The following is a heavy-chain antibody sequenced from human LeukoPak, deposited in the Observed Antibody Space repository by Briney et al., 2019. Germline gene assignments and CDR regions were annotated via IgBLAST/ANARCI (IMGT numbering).Heavy chain of an antibody. V-gene: IGHV4-4*02. Sequence: SETLSLTCGVSGGSVINTNWWTWVRQPPGKGLEWIGEVHLDGRTNYNPSLESRLTMSVDVSENQVSLKLTSVTAADTAVYYCARHKRTGDARSYGFDYWGRGTLVTVSS. CDR2: VHLDGRT. CDR3: ARHKRTGDARSYGFDY. CDR1: GGSVINTNW. J-gene: IGHJ4*02. D-gene: IGHD7-27*01.